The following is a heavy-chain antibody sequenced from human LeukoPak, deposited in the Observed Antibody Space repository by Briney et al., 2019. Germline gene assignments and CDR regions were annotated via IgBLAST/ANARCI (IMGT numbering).Heavy chain of an antibody. CDR1: GFTFSNYW. D-gene: IGHD3-16*01. CDR3: AREGYDYDPPGC. CDR2: IKQDGSEK. V-gene: IGHV3-7*01. Sequence: GGSLRLSCAASGFTFSNYWMSWVRQAPGKGLEWVANIKQDGSEKYYVDSVKGRFTIPRDNAKNSLYLQMDSLRAEDTAVYYCAREGYDYDPPGCWGQGTLVTVSS. J-gene: IGHJ4*02.